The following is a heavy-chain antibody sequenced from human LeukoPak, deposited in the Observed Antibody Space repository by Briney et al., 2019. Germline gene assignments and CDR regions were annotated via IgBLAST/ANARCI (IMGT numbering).Heavy chain of an antibody. CDR1: GFTFSSYW. CDR2: IYSGGST. CDR3: ASGTPTGREYFQH. Sequence: GGSLRLSCAASGFTFSSYWMSWVRQAPGKGLEWVSVIYSGGSTYYADSVKGRFTISRDNSKNTLYLQMNSLRAEDTAVYYCASGTPTGREYFQHWGQGTLVTVSS. J-gene: IGHJ1*01. V-gene: IGHV3-66*01. D-gene: IGHD1-26*01.